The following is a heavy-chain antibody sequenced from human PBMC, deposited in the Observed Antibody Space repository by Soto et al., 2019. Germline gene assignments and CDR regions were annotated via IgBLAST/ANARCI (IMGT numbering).Heavy chain of an antibody. D-gene: IGHD3-3*01. J-gene: IGHJ6*03. Sequence: QVQLQQWGAGLLKPSETLSLTCAVYGGSFSGYYWSWIRQPPGKGLEWSGEINHSVSTNYNPSLKSRVTLSVDTPKNQFSLKLSPVTAADTAVYYCARGRDFWSGYTPPYYSYMDVWGKGTTVTVSS. CDR1: GGSFSGYY. CDR2: INHSVST. CDR3: ARGRDFWSGYTPPYYSYMDV. V-gene: IGHV4-34*01.